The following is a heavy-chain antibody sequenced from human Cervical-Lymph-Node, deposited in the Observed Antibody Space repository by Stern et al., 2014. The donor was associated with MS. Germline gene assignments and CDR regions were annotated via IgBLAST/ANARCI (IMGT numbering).Heavy chain of an antibody. D-gene: IGHD4-17*01. CDR1: GYIFIDYY. V-gene: IGHV1-2*06. CDR2: ITPHSGDT. J-gene: IGHJ4*02. CDR3: ARDQSYYGLDY. Sequence: QVQLVQSGAEVKKPGASVKVSCKASGYIFIDYYIDWVRQAPGQGLEWMGRITPHSGDTIYAQKFQDGLTMTRDTSITTAYLELSGLRSDDTAMYYCARDQSYYGLDYWGQGTLVTVSS.